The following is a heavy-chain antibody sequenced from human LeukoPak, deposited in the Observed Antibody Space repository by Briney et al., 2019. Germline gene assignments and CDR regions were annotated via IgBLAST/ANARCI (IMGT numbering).Heavy chain of an antibody. CDR2: INEDGSST. J-gene: IGHJ4*02. V-gene: IGHV3-74*01. D-gene: IGHD3-10*01. CDR3: PRDTFGARDS. CDR1: GYTFSTYW. Sequence: GGSLRLSCAASGYTFSTYWMHWVRQGPGKGLVWVSRINEDGSSTSYAESVGGRFTISRDNGKNTLYLQMNSLRAEDTAVYYCPRDTFGARDSWGQGTLVTVSS.